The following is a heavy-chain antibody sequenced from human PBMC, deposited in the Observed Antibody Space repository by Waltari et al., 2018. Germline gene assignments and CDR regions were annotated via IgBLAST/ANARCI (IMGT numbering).Heavy chain of an antibody. V-gene: IGHV3-9*01. CDR1: GFMVRNYA. D-gene: IGHD3-10*01. CDR3: VKGGWGFGELYDQH. J-gene: IGHJ4*02. Sequence: EVQLLESGGGSVQPGGSVRLSCAAYGFMVRNYAMSWVRQAPGKGLEWVSGISWNSGGIGYADSMRGRFTISRDNAKNSLYLQMKSLRPEDTALYYCVKGGWGFGELYDQHWGQGILVTVSS. CDR2: ISWNSGGI.